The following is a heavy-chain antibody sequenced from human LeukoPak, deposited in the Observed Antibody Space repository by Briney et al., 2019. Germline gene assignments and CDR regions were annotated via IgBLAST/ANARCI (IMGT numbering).Heavy chain of an antibody. D-gene: IGHD3-10*01. CDR1: GFTFSSYA. Sequence: PGGSLRLSCGASGFTFSSYAMSWVRQAPGKGLEGVSSISGSGGSTYYADSVKGQFTISRDNSKNTLYLQINSLRAEDTAVYYCAKSRAGSGSYYNSPFDYWGQGTLVTVSS. J-gene: IGHJ4*02. V-gene: IGHV3-23*01. CDR2: ISGSGGST. CDR3: AKSRAGSGSYYNSPFDY.